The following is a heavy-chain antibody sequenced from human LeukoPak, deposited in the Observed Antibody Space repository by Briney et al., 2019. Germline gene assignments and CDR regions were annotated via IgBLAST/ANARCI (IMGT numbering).Heavy chain of an antibody. Sequence: PSETLSLTCTVSGGSISSYYWSWIRQPPGKGLEWIGYIYYSGSTNYNPSLKSRVTISVDTSKNQFSLKLSSVTAADTAVYCCAREGRFGELLRVWGQGTLVTVSS. CDR2: IYYSGST. CDR3: AREGRFGELLRV. V-gene: IGHV4-59*01. D-gene: IGHD3-10*01. J-gene: IGHJ4*02. CDR1: GGSISSYY.